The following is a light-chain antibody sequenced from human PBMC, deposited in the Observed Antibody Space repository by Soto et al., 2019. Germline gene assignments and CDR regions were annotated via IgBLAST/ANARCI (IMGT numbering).Light chain of an antibody. CDR3: AAWDDSLNGWV. Sequence: QAVVTQPPSASGTPGQRVTMSCSGSSSNIGSNSVNWYQQPPGTAPKLLIYSSTQRPSGVPDRFSGSKSATSASLAITGLQSEDEAGYYCAAWDDSLNGWVFGGGTKVTVL. CDR1: SSNIGSNS. J-gene: IGLJ3*02. CDR2: SST. V-gene: IGLV1-44*01.